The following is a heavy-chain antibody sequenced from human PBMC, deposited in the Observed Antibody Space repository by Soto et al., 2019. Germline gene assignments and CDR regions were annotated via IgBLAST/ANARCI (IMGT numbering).Heavy chain of an antibody. J-gene: IGHJ6*02. Sequence: QVQLQQWGAGLLKPSETLSLTCAVYGGSFSGYYWRWIRQPPGKGLEWIGEINHSGRTNYNPSLKSRVTISVDTSKNQFSLKLSSVTAADPAVYYCARGAPMDSSGWLPDYYYYGMDVWGQGTTVTVSS. CDR3: ARGAPMDSSGWLPDYYYYGMDV. CDR1: GGSFSGYY. D-gene: IGHD6-19*01. V-gene: IGHV4-34*01. CDR2: INHSGRT.